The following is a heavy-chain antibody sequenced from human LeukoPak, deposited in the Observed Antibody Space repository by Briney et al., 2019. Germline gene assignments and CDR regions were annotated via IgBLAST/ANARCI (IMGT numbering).Heavy chain of an antibody. D-gene: IGHD1-26*01. CDR2: INPDGSIR. Sequence: GGSLRLSSAAPGLTFRTYWMHWVRQAPGKRLAWVARINPDGSIRTYANSVQGRVTISRDTAKDTLFLQMNSLRAEDTAVYYCAREARVGGALQYWGQGTPVTVSS. CDR1: GLTFRTYW. J-gene: IGHJ4*02. V-gene: IGHV3-74*03. CDR3: AREARVGGALQY.